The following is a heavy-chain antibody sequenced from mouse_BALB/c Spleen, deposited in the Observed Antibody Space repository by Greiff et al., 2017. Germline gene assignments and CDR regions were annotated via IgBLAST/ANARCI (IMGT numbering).Heavy chain of an antibody. V-gene: IGHV5-6*01. Sequence: VQLKESGGDLVKPGGSLKLSCAASGFTFSSYGMSWVRQTPDKRLEWVATISSGGSYTYYPDSVKGRFTISRDNAKNTLYLQMSSLKSEDTAMYYCARQDDPHWYFDVWGAGTTVTVSS. CDR3: ARQDDPHWYFDV. CDR2: ISSGGSYT. J-gene: IGHJ1*01. CDR1: GFTFSSYG. D-gene: IGHD2-3*01.